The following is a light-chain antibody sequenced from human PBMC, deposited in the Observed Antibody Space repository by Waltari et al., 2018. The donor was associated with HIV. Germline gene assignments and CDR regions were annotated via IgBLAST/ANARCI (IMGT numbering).Light chain of an antibody. CDR2: LVS. Sequence: DIVMTQSPLSLPVTPGEPASISCRSSENLLLNNGYNYVDWYLQRPGQSPQLLIYLVSNRASGVPDRFSCSGSGTDFTLRISKVEAEDVGIYYCMQALQAPWTFGQGTKVEI. CDR3: MQALQAPWT. V-gene: IGKV2-28*01. J-gene: IGKJ1*01. CDR1: ENLLLNNGYNY.